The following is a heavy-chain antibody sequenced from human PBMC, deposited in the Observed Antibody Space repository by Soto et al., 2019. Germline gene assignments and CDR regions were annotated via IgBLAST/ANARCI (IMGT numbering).Heavy chain of an antibody. CDR1: GYTFTAFY. D-gene: IGHD3-22*01. Sequence: ASVKVSCKASGYTFTAFYIHWVRQAPGQGLEWMGWINPNSGGTHYAQKFRGRVSMTRDTSITTAYMELSSLRSDDTAVYYCARAGRWTINMIIVFTPPVYFDYWGQETLVTVS. J-gene: IGHJ4*02. CDR2: INPNSGGT. V-gene: IGHV1-2*02. CDR3: ARAGRWTINMIIVFTPPVYFDY.